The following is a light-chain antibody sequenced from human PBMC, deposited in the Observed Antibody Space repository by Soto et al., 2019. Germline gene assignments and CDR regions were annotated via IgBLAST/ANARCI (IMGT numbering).Light chain of an antibody. V-gene: IGKV3-15*01. CDR2: GAS. CDR3: QQYDNWPWT. J-gene: IGKJ1*01. Sequence: EIVLTQSPDTLSLSPGERATLSCRASQSISDTLAWYQQKPGQAPRLLIHGASTRAPGFPARFSGSGSGTDFTLTISSLQSEDFAVYYCQQYDNWPWTFGQGTKVDIK. CDR1: QSISDT.